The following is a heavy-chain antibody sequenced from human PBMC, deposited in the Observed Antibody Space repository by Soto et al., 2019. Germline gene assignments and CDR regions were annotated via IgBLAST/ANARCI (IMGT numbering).Heavy chain of an antibody. CDR3: AKDVDYGDYVFHFDY. Sequence: QVQLVESGGGVVQPGRSLRLSCAASGFTFSSYGMHWVRQAPGKGLEWVAVISYDGSNKYYADSVKGRFTISRDNSKNTLYLQMNSRRAEDTAVYYCAKDVDYGDYVFHFDYWGQGTLVTVSS. CDR1: GFTFSSYG. V-gene: IGHV3-30*18. CDR2: ISYDGSNK. J-gene: IGHJ4*02. D-gene: IGHD4-17*01.